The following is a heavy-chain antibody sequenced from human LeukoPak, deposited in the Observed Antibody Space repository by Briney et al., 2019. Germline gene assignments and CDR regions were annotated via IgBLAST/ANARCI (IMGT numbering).Heavy chain of an antibody. CDR1: GFTFSSYG. J-gene: IGHJ6*02. CDR2: ISGSAGST. D-gene: IGHD4-17*01. CDR3: PTDSVTTLHYYFFYVMDV. V-gene: IGHV3-23*01. Sequence: GGSLRLSCAASGFTFSSYGMRWVRQAPGKGLEWVSAISGSAGSTSYSDSVTGRFTISTDTSKHTLYLQMNSLRAEDTAVYSCPTDSVTTLHYYFFYVMDVCGQGTTVTVSS.